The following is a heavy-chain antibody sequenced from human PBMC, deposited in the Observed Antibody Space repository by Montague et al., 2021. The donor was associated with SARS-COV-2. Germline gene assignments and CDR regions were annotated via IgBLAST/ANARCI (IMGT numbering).Heavy chain of an antibody. CDR3: ARGSRVVGITPGFRY. CDR1: RGSFHIFS. D-gene: IGHD2-21*01. J-gene: IGHJ4*02. CDR2: IDHSGNT. Sequence: SETLSLTCAVYRGSFHIFSWGWIRQSPGEGLEWIGEIDHSGNTNYNPSLKSRVTISVDTSKNQFSLNLTSVTAADTAMNYCARGSRVVGITPGFRYWGQGTQVAVSS. V-gene: IGHV4-34*01.